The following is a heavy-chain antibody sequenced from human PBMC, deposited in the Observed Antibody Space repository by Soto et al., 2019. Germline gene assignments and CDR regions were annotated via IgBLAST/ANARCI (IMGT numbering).Heavy chain of an antibody. V-gene: IGHV1-69*01. CDR2: IIPTFGTG. D-gene: IGHD3-10*01. Sequence: QVLLVQSGPEVKKPGSSVKVSCKASGGTFNNYAINWVRQAPGKGLEWMGGIIPTFGTGNHAQKFQGRVTITADESQTTAYMELNSVRSEDTAIYYCASFDGSLVRGGRSSPYEMDVWGQGTTVIVSS. J-gene: IGHJ6*02. CDR3: ASFDGSLVRGGRSSPYEMDV. CDR1: GGTFNNYA.